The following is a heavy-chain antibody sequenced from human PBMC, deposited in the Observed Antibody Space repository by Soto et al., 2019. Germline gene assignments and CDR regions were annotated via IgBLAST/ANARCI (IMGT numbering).Heavy chain of an antibody. V-gene: IGHV4-30-4*01. CDR3: ARDRERGYSYGYFDY. J-gene: IGHJ4*02. Sequence: QVQLQESGPGLVKPSQTLSLTCTVSGGSISSGYYYWSWIRQPPGKGLEWLGYIYYSGSSYYNPSLKSRSTIXXDXSXXQFALNLSSVTAADTAVYYCARDRERGYSYGYFDYWGQGTLVTVSS. CDR1: GGSISSGYYY. CDR2: IYYSGSS. D-gene: IGHD5-18*01.